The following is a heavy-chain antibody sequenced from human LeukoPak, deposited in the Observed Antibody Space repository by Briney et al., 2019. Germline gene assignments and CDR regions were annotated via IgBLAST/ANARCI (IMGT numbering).Heavy chain of an antibody. D-gene: IGHD2-2*01. CDR1: GYRFTSYW. J-gene: IGHJ5*02. CDR3: ARHRVSSTASTSYAGFDP. CDR2: IYPGDSDT. V-gene: IGHV5-51*01. Sequence: GASLKISFQGSGYRFTSYWIGWVRQMPGKGLGWMGIIYPGDSDTRYSPSFQGQVTISADKSISTAYLQWSSLKASDTAMYYCARHRVSSTASTSYAGFDPWGQGTLVTVSS.